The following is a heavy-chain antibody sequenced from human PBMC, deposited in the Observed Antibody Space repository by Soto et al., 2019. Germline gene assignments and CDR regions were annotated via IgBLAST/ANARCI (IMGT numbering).Heavy chain of an antibody. Sequence: EVQVLESGGGLVQPGGSLRLSCAASGFIFRNYAMSWVRQAPGKGLEWVSSISGSGGATHHADSVEGRFTISRDNSKNTLYLQMNSLRAEDTAQYYCVKDYHYDSLTGYRPFGYWGQGTLVIVSS. CDR2: ISGSGGAT. CDR3: VKDYHYDSLTGYRPFGY. CDR1: GFIFRNYA. J-gene: IGHJ4*02. V-gene: IGHV3-23*01. D-gene: IGHD3-9*01.